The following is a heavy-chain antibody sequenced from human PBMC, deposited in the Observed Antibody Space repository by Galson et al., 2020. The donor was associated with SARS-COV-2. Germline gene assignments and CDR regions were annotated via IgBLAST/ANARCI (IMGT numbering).Heavy chain of an antibody. CDR1: GFIISNSG. V-gene: IGHV3-30*02. D-gene: IGHD6-19*01. Sequence: GGSLRLSCAASGFIISNSGMHWVRQAPGKGLEWVAFMRYDGNDKYYAESVRGRFTISRDSSKNMLYLQMNSLRAEDTAVYYCARVAVAGTHMDDYYGMDVWGHGTTVIVSS. CDR3: ARVAVAGTHMDDYYGMDV. CDR2: MRYDGNDK. J-gene: IGHJ6*02.